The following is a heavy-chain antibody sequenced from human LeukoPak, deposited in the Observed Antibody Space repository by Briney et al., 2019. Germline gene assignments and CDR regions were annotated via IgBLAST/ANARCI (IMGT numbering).Heavy chain of an antibody. CDR3: ARNSGGTTIFSAFDI. D-gene: IGHD3-9*01. Sequence: SETLSLTCTVSGGSISSYYWSWIRQPAGKGLEWVGYVYTSGSTNYNPSLKSRVTISIDTSKNQLSLKVTSVTAADTAVYYCARNSGGTTIFSAFDIWGQGTMVTVS. J-gene: IGHJ3*02. CDR2: VYTSGST. V-gene: IGHV4-4*07. CDR1: GGSISSYY.